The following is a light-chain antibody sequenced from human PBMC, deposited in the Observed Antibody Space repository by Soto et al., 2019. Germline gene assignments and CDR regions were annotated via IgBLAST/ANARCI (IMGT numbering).Light chain of an antibody. Sequence: PLTQPASVSGSPGQSITVFRTGTSGDVGSYNLVSWYQQHPGKAPKLMIYEVSKRPSGVSNRFSGSKSGNTASLTISGLQAEDEADYYCCSYAGSSTPLIFGTGTKVTV. CDR3: CSYAGSSTPLI. J-gene: IGLJ1*01. CDR1: SGDVGSYNL. CDR2: EVS. V-gene: IGLV2-23*02.